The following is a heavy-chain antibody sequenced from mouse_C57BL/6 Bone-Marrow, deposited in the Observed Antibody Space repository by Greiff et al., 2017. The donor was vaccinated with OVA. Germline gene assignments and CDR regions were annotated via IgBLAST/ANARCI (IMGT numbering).Heavy chain of an antibody. CDR1: GFTFSDYG. CDR2: ISNLAYSL. V-gene: IGHV5-15*01. Sequence: DVMLVEPGGGLVQPGGSLKLSCAASGFTFSDYGMAWVRQAPRKGPEWVAFISNLAYSLYYADTVTGRFTISRENAKNTLYLEMSSLRSEDTAMYYCARSTVGNWYFDVWGTGTTVTVSS. J-gene: IGHJ1*03. CDR3: ARSTVGNWYFDV. D-gene: IGHD1-1*01.